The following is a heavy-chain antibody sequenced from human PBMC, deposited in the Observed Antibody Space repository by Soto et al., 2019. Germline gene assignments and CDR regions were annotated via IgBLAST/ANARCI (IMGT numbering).Heavy chain of an antibody. J-gene: IGHJ5*02. Sequence: EVHLVESGGALVQPGGSLRLSCAASGFTFSDYWMTWVRQTPGKGLEGVANMNPDGSEQYYLDSVKGRFTISRDNAKNSLYLQMNNLLAEDTAVYYCTRDLNHDCGPWGQGTQVIVSS. CDR3: TRDLNHDCGP. V-gene: IGHV3-7*04. CDR2: MNPDGSEQ. CDR1: GFTFSDYW. D-gene: IGHD2-21*01.